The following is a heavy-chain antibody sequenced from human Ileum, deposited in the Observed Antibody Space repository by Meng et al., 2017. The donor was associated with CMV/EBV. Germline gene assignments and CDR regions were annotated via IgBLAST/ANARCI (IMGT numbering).Heavy chain of an antibody. CDR2: ILVGSGNT. V-gene: IGHV1-58*01. CDR1: GFTFTSSA. CDR3: ESIGYCSGGSCYSGPY. J-gene: IGHJ4*02. Sequence: SLKVSCKASGFTFTSSAVQWVRQARGQRLEWIGWILVGSGNTNYAQKFQERVTITRDMSTSTAYKELSSLRSEDPAVYYGESIGYCSGGSCYSGPYWGQGTLVTVSS. D-gene: IGHD2-15*01.